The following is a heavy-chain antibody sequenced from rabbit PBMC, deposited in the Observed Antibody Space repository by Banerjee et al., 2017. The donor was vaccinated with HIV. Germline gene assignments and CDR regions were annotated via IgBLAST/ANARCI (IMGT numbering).Heavy chain of an antibody. D-gene: IGHD4-2*01. Sequence: QSLEESGGDLVKPGASLTLTCTASGFSFNSSYYMCWVRQAPGKGLEWLACIYAGGRGTTYYATWAKGRSTISRTSSTTVTLQMTSLTAADTATYFCARNGAGSNFAFNLWGPGTLVTVS. J-gene: IGHJ4*01. CDR2: IYAGGRGTT. CDR1: GFSFNSSYY. V-gene: IGHV1S40*01. CDR3: ARNGAGSNFAFNL.